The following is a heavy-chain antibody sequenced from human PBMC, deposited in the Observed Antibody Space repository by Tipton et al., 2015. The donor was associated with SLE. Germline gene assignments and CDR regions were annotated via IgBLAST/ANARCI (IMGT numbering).Heavy chain of an antibody. J-gene: IGHJ2*01. D-gene: IGHD4-11*01. Sequence: TLSLTCTVSGGSISSYYWGWIRQPAGGGLEWIGGIYTNENTNYNPSLKSRVTMSVDTSKNHFSLKLISVTAADTAVYYCAREFLNPVTTVHYYFDLWGRGTLVTVSS. V-gene: IGHV4-4*07. CDR2: IYTNENT. CDR1: GGSISSYY. CDR3: AREFLNPVTTVHYYFDL.